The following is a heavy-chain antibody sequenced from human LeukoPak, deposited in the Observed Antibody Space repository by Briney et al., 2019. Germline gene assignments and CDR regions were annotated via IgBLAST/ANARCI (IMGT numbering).Heavy chain of an antibody. CDR3: ARATAAAGTPSPFDY. J-gene: IGHJ4*02. V-gene: IGHV1-18*01. CDR1: GYSFTSYG. CDR2: ISAYNGNT. D-gene: IGHD6-13*01. Sequence: GESLKISCKGSGYSFTSYGISWVRQAPGQGLEWMGWISAYNGNTNYAQKLQGRVTMTTDTSTSTAYMELRSLRSDDTAVYYCARATAAAGTPSPFDYWGQGTLVTVSS.